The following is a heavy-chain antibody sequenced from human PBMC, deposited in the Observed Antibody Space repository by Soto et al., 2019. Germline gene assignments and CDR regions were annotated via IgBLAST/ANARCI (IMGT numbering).Heavy chain of an antibody. J-gene: IGHJ5*02. V-gene: IGHV3-23*01. CDR2: ITGIDGRT. D-gene: IGHD2-15*01. CDR1: GFTFGNYA. CDR3: AKDRXPYCSGGICYPPSWFDP. Sequence: PGASLRLSCVGSGFTFGNYAMSWVRQAPGKGLEWVSSITGIDGRTYYADSVKGRFTISRDNPKNTLYLQMNNLRAEDTAMFYCAKDRXPYCSGGICYPPSWFDPWGQGTQVTVSS.